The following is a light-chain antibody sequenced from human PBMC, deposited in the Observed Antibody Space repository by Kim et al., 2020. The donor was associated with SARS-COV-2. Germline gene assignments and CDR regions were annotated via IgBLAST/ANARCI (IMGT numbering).Light chain of an antibody. V-gene: IGKV4-1*01. Sequence: ATINCKSSQSVLYSSNNKNYLAWYQQKPGQPPKLLIYWSSTRESGVPYRFSGSGSGTDFTLTISGLQAEDVAVYYCQQYYSTPRTFGQGTKVDIK. CDR1: QSVLYSSNNKNY. CDR3: QQYYSTPRT. CDR2: WSS. J-gene: IGKJ1*01.